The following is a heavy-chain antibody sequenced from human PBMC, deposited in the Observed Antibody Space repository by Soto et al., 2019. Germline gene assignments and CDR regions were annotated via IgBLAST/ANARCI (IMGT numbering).Heavy chain of an antibody. CDR3: AKESHFSMALDY. Sequence: PGGSLRLSCAAPGFIFSRYVMNWVRQAPGKGLEWVSAISGSSDSTFYADSMKGRFTISRDNSKNTLYLQMNGLRAEDTAVYYCAKESHFSMALDYWGQGTLVTVSS. J-gene: IGHJ4*02. V-gene: IGHV3-23*01. CDR1: GFIFSRYV. CDR2: ISGSSDST. D-gene: IGHD3-3*02.